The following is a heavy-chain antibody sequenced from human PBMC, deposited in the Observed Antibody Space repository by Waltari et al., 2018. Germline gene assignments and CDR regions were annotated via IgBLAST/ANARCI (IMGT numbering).Heavy chain of an antibody. Sequence: QVQLVQSGAEVKKPGASVKVSCKASGYTFTGYYVNWVRQAPGQGLEWMGWINTNSGGTNYAQRFQGRVTMTRETSSSTAYRELNRLRSDDTAVYVCARDRIVGAVGWDFDLWGRGTLVRVSS. V-gene: IGHV1-2*02. D-gene: IGHD1-26*01. CDR3: ARDRIVGAVGWDFDL. CDR1: GYTFTGYY. CDR2: INTNSGGT. J-gene: IGHJ2*01.